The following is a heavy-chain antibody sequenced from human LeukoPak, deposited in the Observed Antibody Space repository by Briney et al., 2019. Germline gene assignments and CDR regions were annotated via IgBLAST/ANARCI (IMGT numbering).Heavy chain of an antibody. J-gene: IGHJ4*02. CDR2: INHSGST. CDR3: ARVTGSCFGDY. Sequence: SGTLSLTCTVSGGSISSYYWSWIRQPPGKGLEWIGEINHSGSTNYNPSLKSRVTISVDTSKNQFSLKLSSVTAADTAVYYCARVTGSCFGDYWGQGTLVTVSS. D-gene: IGHD2-2*01. CDR1: GGSISSYY. V-gene: IGHV4-34*01.